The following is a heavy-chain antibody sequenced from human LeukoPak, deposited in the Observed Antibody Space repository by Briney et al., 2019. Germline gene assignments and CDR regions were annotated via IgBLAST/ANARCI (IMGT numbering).Heavy chain of an antibody. J-gene: IGHJ4*02. D-gene: IGHD5-12*01. CDR2: IYTSGST. V-gene: IGHV4-61*02. CDR1: GGSISSGSYS. Sequence: SETLSLTCTVSGGSISSGSYSWSWIRQPAGKGLEWIGRIYTSGSTNYNPSLKSRVTISVDTSKNQFSLKLSSVTAADTAVYYCARDSQKSGRLDYWGQGTLVTVSS. CDR3: ARDSQKSGRLDY.